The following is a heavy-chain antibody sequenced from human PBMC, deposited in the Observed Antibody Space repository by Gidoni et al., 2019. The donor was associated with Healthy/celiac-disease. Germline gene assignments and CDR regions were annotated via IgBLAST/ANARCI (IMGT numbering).Heavy chain of an antibody. CDR1: GFTVGSYA. CDR3: ARDLVPHYYDSSGYYDPPGY. J-gene: IGHJ4*02. Sequence: QVQLVESGGGVVQAGGSLRLSCAASGFTVGSYAMHWVRQAPGKGLEWVAVISYDGRNKYYADSVTGRFTISRANSTNTLYLQLNSLSAEDTAVYYCARDLVPHYYDSSGYYDPPGYWGQGTLVIVSS. CDR2: ISYDGRNK. V-gene: IGHV3-30-3*01. D-gene: IGHD3-22*01.